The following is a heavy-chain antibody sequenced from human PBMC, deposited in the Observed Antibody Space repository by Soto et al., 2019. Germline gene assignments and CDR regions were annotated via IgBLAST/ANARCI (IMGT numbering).Heavy chain of an antibody. CDR2: ISYDGSDK. V-gene: IGHV3-30*18. CDR3: AKDIYHMSTITPDF. J-gene: IGHJ4*02. D-gene: IGHD5-12*01. CDR1: GFTFSSYG. Sequence: PGGSLRLSCAASGFTFSSYGIHWVRQAPGKGLEWVAVISYDGSDKNYADSVKGRFTVSRDNSKNTLYLQMNSLRAEDTAVYYCAKDIYHMSTITPDFWGQGTLVTVSS.